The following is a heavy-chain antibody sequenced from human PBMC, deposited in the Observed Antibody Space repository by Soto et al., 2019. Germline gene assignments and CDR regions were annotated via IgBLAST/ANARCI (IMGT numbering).Heavy chain of an antibody. V-gene: IGHV1-24*01. CDR2: FDPEDGET. Sequence: ASVKVSCEVSGYTLTELSIHWVRQAPGKGLEWMGGFDPEDGETIYAQKFQGRVTMTEDTSTDTAYMELSSLRSEDTAVYYCATAFFHVGGFHPWGQGNVLTVS. CDR1: GYTLTELS. J-gene: IGHJ5*02. CDR3: ATAFFHVGGFHP.